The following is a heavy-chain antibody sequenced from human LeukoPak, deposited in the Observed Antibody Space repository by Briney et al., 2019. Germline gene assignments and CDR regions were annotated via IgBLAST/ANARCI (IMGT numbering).Heavy chain of an antibody. D-gene: IGHD3-10*01. J-gene: IGHJ5*02. CDR1: GGSFSGYY. V-gene: IGHV4-59*01. CDR2: IYYSGST. Sequence: PSETLSLTCAVYGGSFSGYYWSWIRQPPGKGLEWIGYIYYSGSTNYNPSLKSRVTISVDTSKNQFSLKLSSVTAADTAVYYCARGFREEREVSTRLFDPWGQGTLVTVSS. CDR3: ARGFREEREVSTRLFDP.